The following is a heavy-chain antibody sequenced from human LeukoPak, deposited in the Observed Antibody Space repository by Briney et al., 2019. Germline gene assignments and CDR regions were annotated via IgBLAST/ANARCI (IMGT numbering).Heavy chain of an antibody. CDR1: GGSISSGSYY. D-gene: IGHD5-18*01. J-gene: IGHJ4*02. CDR3: ARGGTAMVPLDY. Sequence: SETLSLTCTVSGGSISSGSYYWSWIRQPAGKGLEWIGRIYYSGSTYYNPSLKSRVTISVDTSKNQFSLKLSSVTAADTAVYYCARGGTAMVPLDYWGQGTLVTVSS. V-gene: IGHV4-39*07. CDR2: IYYSGST.